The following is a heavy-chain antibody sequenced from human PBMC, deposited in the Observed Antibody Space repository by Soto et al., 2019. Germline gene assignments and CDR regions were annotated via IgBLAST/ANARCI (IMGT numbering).Heavy chain of an antibody. CDR1: GGTFSSYA. Sequence: QMQLVQSGAEVKKPGSSVKVSCKASGGTFSSYAISWVRQAPGQGLEWMGGIIPIFGTANYAQKFQGRVTITADESTSTAYMELSSLRSEDTAVYYCARGSITIFGVVIPTSHYYGMDVWGQGTTVTVSS. D-gene: IGHD3-3*01. J-gene: IGHJ6*02. CDR2: IIPIFGTA. V-gene: IGHV1-69*01. CDR3: ARGSITIFGVVIPTSHYYGMDV.